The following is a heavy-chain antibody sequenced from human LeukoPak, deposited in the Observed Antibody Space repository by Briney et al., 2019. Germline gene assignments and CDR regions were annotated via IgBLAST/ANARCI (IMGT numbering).Heavy chain of an antibody. V-gene: IGHV4-34*01. CDR3: ARTLYPAGLEPFDY. CDR2: INHSGST. CDR1: GGSFSGYY. J-gene: IGHJ4*02. D-gene: IGHD6-19*01. Sequence: SETLSLTCAVYGGSFSGYYWSWIRQPPGKGLEWIGEINHSGSTNYNPSLKSRVTISVDTSKNQFSLKLSSVTAADTAVYYCARTLYPAGLEPFDYWGQGTLVTASS.